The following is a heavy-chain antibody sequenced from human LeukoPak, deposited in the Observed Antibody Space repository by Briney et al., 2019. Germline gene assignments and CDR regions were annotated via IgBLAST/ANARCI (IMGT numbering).Heavy chain of an antibody. Sequence: SETLTLTCTVSGGSISSYYWSWIRQPPGKGLEWIGYIYCSGSTNYNPYLKSRVTISVDTSKNQFSLTLSYVTAADTALYYCARERCSSTSCYTEDYYYMDVWGKGTTVTVSS. V-gene: IGHV4-59*01. CDR1: GGSISSYY. D-gene: IGHD2-2*02. CDR3: ARERCSSTSCYTEDYYYMDV. J-gene: IGHJ6*03. CDR2: IYCSGST.